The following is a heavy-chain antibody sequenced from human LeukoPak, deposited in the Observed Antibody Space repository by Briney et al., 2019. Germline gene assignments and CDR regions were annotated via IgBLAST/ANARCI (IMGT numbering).Heavy chain of an antibody. D-gene: IGHD5-12*01. Sequence: GGSLRLSCAASGFTFSDYYMSWIRQDPGKGLEWVSSISSNISTTYYADSVKGRFTISRDNAKNSLYLQMNSLRVEDTAVYYCARDRSGYARYYGMDVWGQGTTVTVSS. CDR3: ARDRSGYARYYGMDV. J-gene: IGHJ6*02. V-gene: IGHV3-11*01. CDR2: ISSNISTT. CDR1: GFTFSDYY.